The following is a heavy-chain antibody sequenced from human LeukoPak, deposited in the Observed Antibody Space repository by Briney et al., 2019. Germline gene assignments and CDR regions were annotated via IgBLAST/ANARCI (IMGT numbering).Heavy chain of an antibody. V-gene: IGHV3-48*03. CDR3: ARVPRYCSGGSCYYYYYMDV. Sequence: GGSLRLSCAASGFTFSSYEMNWVRQAPGKGLEWVSYISSSGSTIYYADSVKGRLTISRDNAKNSLYLQMNSLRAEDTAVYYCARVPRYCSGGSCYYYYYMDVWGKGTTVTISS. D-gene: IGHD2-15*01. J-gene: IGHJ6*03. CDR2: ISSSGSTI. CDR1: GFTFSSYE.